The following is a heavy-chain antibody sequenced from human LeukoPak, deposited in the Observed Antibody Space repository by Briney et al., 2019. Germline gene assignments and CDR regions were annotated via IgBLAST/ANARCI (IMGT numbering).Heavy chain of an antibody. V-gene: IGHV1-69*13. CDR1: GGTFSSYA. Sequence: GASVKVSCKASGGTFSSYAISWVRQAPGQGPEWMGGIIPIFGTANYAQKFQGRVTITADESTSTAYMELSSLRSEDTAVYYCARGLMAYCGGDCSAFDYWGQGTLVTVSS. CDR3: ARGLMAYCGGDCSAFDY. D-gene: IGHD2-21*02. CDR2: IIPIFGTA. J-gene: IGHJ4*02.